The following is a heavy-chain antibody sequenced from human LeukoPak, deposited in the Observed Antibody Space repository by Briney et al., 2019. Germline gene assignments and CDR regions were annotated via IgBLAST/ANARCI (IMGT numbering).Heavy chain of an antibody. CDR1: GFTFSSYG. Sequence: GGSLRLSCAASGFTFSSYGMHWVRQAPGKGLEWVASISSSSSYIYYADSVKGRFTISRDNAKNSLYLQMNSLRAEDTAVYYCARDGDVVVVPAVPNYFDYWGQGTLVTVSS. J-gene: IGHJ4*02. D-gene: IGHD2-2*01. CDR2: ISSSSSYI. V-gene: IGHV3-21*01. CDR3: ARDGDVVVVPAVPNYFDY.